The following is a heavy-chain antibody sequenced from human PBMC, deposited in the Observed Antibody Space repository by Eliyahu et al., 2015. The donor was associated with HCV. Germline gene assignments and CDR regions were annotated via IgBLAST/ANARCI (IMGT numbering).Heavy chain of an antibody. D-gene: IGHD2-8*02. CDR2: IXGSGGST. V-gene: IGHV3-23*01. CDR1: GFTFXSYA. Sequence: EVQLLESGGGLXQPGGSLRXSCAASGFTFXSYAMSWVRQAPGKGLEWVSGIXGSGGSTSYADPVKGRFTISRDNSKNTLYLQMNSLRAEDTAVYYCAKEALVGGYYFDYWGQGTLVTVSS. CDR3: AKEALVGGYYFDY. J-gene: IGHJ4*02.